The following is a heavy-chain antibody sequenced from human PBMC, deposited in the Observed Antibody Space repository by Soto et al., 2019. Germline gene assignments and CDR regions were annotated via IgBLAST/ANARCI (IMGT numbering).Heavy chain of an antibody. D-gene: IGHD3-22*01. V-gene: IGHV3-21*01. CDR2: ISSSSSYI. Sequence: EVQLVESGGGLVKPGGSLRLSCAASGFTFSSYSMNWVRQAPGKGLEWVSSISSSSSYIYYADSVKGRFTISRDNAKNSLYLQMNSLRAEDTAVYYCARDRGYYDSSGYADAFDIWGQGTMVTVSS. CDR1: GFTFSSYS. J-gene: IGHJ3*02. CDR3: ARDRGYYDSSGYADAFDI.